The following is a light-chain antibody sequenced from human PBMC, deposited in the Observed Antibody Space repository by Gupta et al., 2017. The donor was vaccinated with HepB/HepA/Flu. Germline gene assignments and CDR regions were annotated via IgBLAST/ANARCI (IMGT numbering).Light chain of an antibody. J-gene: IGKJ3*01. CDR1: QAISTY. CDR3: QKYNSATFT. V-gene: IGKV1-27*01. CDR2: YAS. Sequence: DIQMTQSPSSLSASVGDRVTITCRASQAISTYLAWFQQKPGKVPKLLIYYASNLQSGVPSRFSGSASGTEFTLTISSLQPEDVATYYCQKYNSATFTFGPGTKVEI.